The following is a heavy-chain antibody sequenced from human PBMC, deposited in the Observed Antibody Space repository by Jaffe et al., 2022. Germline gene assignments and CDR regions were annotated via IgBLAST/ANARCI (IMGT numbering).Heavy chain of an antibody. CDR2: ISTGGGDTS. Sequence: EVQLLESGGGSVQPGGSLRLSCAASGFTFTDYAMSWVRQAPGKGLDWVSSISTGGGDTSYYADSVKGRYTISRDNSKYTLLLQMNSLRVEDTAIYYCARWKRACSGGSCYDWFDPWGQGTLVTVSS. J-gene: IGHJ5*02. CDR1: GFTFTDYA. D-gene: IGHD2-15*01. CDR3: ARWKRACSGGSCYDWFDP. V-gene: IGHV3-23*01.